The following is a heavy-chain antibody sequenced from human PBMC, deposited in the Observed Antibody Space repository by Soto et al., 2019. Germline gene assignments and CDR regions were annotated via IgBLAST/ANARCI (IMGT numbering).Heavy chain of an antibody. Sequence: EVQLVESGGVVVQPGGSLRLSCAASGFTFDDYTMHWVRQAPGKGLEWVSLISWDGGSTYYADSVKGRFTISRDNSKNSLYLQMNSLRTEDTALYYCAKDMPPLFDPWGQGTLVTVSS. CDR2: ISWDGGST. J-gene: IGHJ5*02. CDR1: GFTFDDYT. V-gene: IGHV3-43*01. CDR3: AKDMPPLFDP.